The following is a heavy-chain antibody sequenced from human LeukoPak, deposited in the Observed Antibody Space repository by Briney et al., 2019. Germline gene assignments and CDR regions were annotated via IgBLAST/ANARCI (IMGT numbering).Heavy chain of an antibody. CDR1: GFTFSNAW. D-gene: IGHD2-21*01. J-gene: IGHJ4*02. V-gene: IGHV3-15*01. CDR2: IKSKTDGATT. Sequence: GGSLRLSCAASGFTFSNAWMSWVRQAPGKGLEWVGRIKSKTDGATTDYAAPVKGRFTISRDDSKNTLYLQMNSLKTEDTAVYYCTTGTGDEDYWGQGTLVTVSS. CDR3: TTGTGDEDY.